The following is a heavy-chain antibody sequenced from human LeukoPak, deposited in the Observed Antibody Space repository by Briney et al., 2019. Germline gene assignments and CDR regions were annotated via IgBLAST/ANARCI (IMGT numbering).Heavy chain of an antibody. CDR1: GGTFSSYA. J-gene: IGHJ4*02. V-gene: IGHV1-69*01. Sequence: ASVKVSCKASGGTFSSYAISWVRQAPGQGLEWMGGIIPIFCTAKYAQKFQGIVTITADESTSTAYMEPSSLRSEATAVYYCARPRGYSYDLVQALPFDYWGQGTLVTVSS. CDR3: ARPRGYSYDLVQALPFDY. D-gene: IGHD5-18*01. CDR2: IIPIFCTA.